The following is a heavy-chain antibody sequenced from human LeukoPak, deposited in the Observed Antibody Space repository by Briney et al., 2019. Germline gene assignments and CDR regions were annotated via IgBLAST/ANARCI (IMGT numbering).Heavy chain of an antibody. V-gene: IGHV4-30-4*01. D-gene: IGHD4-17*01. CDR1: GGSISSGDYY. CDR3: ARYTVTTIGFDP. Sequence: SETLSLTCTVSGGSISSGDYYWSWLRQPPGTGLEWIGYIYYGGSTYYNPSLKSRVTISVDTSKNQFSLKLSSVTAADTAVYYCARYTVTTIGFDPWGQGTLVTVSS. CDR2: IYYGGST. J-gene: IGHJ5*02.